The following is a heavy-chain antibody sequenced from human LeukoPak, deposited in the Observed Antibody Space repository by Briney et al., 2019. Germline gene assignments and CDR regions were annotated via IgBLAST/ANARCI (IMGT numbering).Heavy chain of an antibody. CDR1: GFTFSKYA. D-gene: IGHD6-6*01. CDR3: AKTPISSSRAYFDY. V-gene: IGHV3-30-3*02. Sequence: TGGSLRLSCAASGFTFSKYAMHWVRQAPGKGLEWVAVISYDGSNKYYADSVKGRFTISRDNSKNTLYLQMNSLRAEDTAVYYCAKTPISSSRAYFDYWGQGTLVTVSS. J-gene: IGHJ4*02. CDR2: ISYDGSNK.